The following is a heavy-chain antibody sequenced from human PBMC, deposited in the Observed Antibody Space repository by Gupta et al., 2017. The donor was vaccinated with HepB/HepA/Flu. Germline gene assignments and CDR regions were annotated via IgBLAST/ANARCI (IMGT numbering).Heavy chain of an antibody. CDR1: GYTFTSHY. CDR3: ARGLYSSGGWYFDP. Sequence: QVQLVQSGAEVKKPGASVKVSCKASGYTFTSHYMHWVRQAPGQGLEWMGVINPSGGSTDYAQKFQGRVTMTRDTSTSTVYLELSSLRSEDTAVYYCARGLYSSGGWYFDPWGQGTPVTVYS. CDR2: INPSGGST. D-gene: IGHD6-19*01. V-gene: IGHV1-46*01. J-gene: IGHJ5*02.